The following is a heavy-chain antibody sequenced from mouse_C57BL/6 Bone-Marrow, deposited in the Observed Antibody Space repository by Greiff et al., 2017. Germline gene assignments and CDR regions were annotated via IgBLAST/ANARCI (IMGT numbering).Heavy chain of an antibody. D-gene: IGHD2-2*01. CDR1: GFNIKDDY. CDR3: APTLLLLRRNAMDY. CDR2: IDPENGDT. J-gene: IGHJ4*01. V-gene: IGHV14-4*01. Sequence: EVQLQQSGAELVRPGASVKLSCTASGFNIKDDYMHWVKQRPEQGLEWIGWIDPENGDTEYASKFQGKATITADTSSNTAYLQLSSLTSEDSAVYYCAPTLLLLRRNAMDYWGQGTSVTVSS.